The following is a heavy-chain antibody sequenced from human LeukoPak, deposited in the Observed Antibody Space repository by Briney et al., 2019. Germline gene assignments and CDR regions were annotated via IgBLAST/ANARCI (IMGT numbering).Heavy chain of an antibody. CDR3: ARHEHHPNWFDP. CDR2: ISYSGST. V-gene: IGHV4-34*01. D-gene: IGHD1-14*01. Sequence: PSETLSLTCAVYGGSFSGYYWSWIRQPPGKGLEWIGSISYSGSTYYNPSLKSRVTISVDTSKNQFSLKLSSVTAADTAVYYCARHEHHPNWFDPWGQGTLVTVSS. CDR1: GGSFSGYY. J-gene: IGHJ5*02.